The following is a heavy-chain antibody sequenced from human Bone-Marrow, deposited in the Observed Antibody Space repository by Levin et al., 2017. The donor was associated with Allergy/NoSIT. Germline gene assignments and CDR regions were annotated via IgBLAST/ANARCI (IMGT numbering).Heavy chain of an antibody. V-gene: IGHV3-23*01. CDR3: AKTGYCDSTSCPTANWYFDL. CDR2: ISGSGGST. D-gene: IGHD2-2*01. J-gene: IGHJ2*01. CDR1: GFTFSSYA. Sequence: LSGGSLRLSCAASGFTFSSYAMSWVRQAPGKGLEWVSVISGSGGSTYYADSVKGRFTISRDSSKNTLYLQMNSLRAEDTAVYHCAKTGYCDSTSCPTANWYFDLWGRGTLVTVSS.